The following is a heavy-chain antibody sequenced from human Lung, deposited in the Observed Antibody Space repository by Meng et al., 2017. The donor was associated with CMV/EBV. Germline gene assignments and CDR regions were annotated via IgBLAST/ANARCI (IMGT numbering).Heavy chain of an antibody. CDR3: ARGLAADGSFDS. CDR2: IYIGDTT. CDR1: GFTVRNTY. D-gene: IGHD6-13*01. Sequence: GESXKISCAASGFTVRNTYMNWVRRAPGKGLEWVSTIYIGDTTYYTDSVKGRFTISRDTSKNTLYLQMNSLRVEDTAVYYCARGLAADGSFDSWGQGTRVTVSS. J-gene: IGHJ4*02. V-gene: IGHV3-53*01.